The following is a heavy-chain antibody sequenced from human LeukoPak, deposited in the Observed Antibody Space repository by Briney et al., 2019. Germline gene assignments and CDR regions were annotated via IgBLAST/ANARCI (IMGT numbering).Heavy chain of an antibody. Sequence: PGGSLRLSCAASGFTFSSYAMSWVRQAPGKGLEWVSAISGSGGSTCYADSVKGRFTISRDNSKNTLYLQMNSLRAEDTAVYYCAKDLAFWSGYYFRYFQHWGQGTLVTVSS. D-gene: IGHD3-3*01. CDR2: ISGSGGST. J-gene: IGHJ1*01. V-gene: IGHV3-23*01. CDR1: GFTFSSYA. CDR3: AKDLAFWSGYYFRYFQH.